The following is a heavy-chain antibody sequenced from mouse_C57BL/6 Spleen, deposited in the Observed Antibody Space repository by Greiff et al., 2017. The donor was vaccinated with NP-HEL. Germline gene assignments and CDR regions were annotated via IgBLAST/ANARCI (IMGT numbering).Heavy chain of an antibody. D-gene: IGHD2-1*01. J-gene: IGHJ2*01. V-gene: IGHV1-82*01. CDR3: ARGRGNYDY. CDR2: IYPGDGDT. Sequence: QVQLQQSGPELVKPGASVKISCKASGYAFSSSWMNWVKQRPGKGLEWIGRIYPGDGDTNYNGKFKGKATLTADKSSSTAYMQLSSLTSEDSAVYFCARGRGNYDYWGQGTTLTVSS. CDR1: GYAFSSSW.